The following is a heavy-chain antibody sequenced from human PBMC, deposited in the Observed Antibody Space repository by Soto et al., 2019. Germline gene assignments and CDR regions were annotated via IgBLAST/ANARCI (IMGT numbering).Heavy chain of an antibody. Sequence: EEQLVESGGGLVQPGRSLRLSCAASEFTFEDYAMHWVRQAPGKGLEWVSGISWNSGTLVYADSVKGRFTISRDNAKNSLFLQMNSLRAEDTALYCCAKGRTRPLQLGSFGDNAFDVWGQGTMVTVSS. CDR3: AKGRTRPLQLGSFGDNAFDV. D-gene: IGHD3-10*01. J-gene: IGHJ3*01. CDR2: ISWNSGTL. V-gene: IGHV3-9*01. CDR1: EFTFEDYA.